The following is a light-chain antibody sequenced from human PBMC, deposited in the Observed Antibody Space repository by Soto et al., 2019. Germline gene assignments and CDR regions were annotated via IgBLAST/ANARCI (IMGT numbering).Light chain of an antibody. J-gene: IGKJ5*01. CDR2: KAS. Sequence: DIPLTQSPSTLSGSLSERIGIXLGASQTISSWLAWYQQKPGKAPKLLIYKASTLKSGVPSRFSGSGSGTEFTLTISSLQPDDFATYYCQQSYSTPITFGQGTRLEIK. CDR1: QTISSW. CDR3: QQSYSTPIT. V-gene: IGKV1-5*03.